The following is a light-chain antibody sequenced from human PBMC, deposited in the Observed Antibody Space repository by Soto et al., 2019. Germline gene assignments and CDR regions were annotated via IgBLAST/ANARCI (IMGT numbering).Light chain of an antibody. CDR2: EVS. J-gene: IGLJ2*01. Sequence: QSVLTQPASVSGSPGQSITISCSGTTSDIGGYNFVSWYQHHPGKAPKLMIYEVSNRPSGVSNRFSGSKSGNTASLTISGLQAEDEADYYCSSYTTNRSLVFGGGTQLTVL. CDR1: TSDIGGYNF. V-gene: IGLV2-14*01. CDR3: SSYTTNRSLV.